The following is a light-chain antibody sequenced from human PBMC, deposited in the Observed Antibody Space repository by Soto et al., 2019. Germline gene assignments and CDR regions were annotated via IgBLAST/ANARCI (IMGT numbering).Light chain of an antibody. CDR2: GAS. J-gene: IGKJ1*01. CDR1: HDIANF. Sequence: ILMTQTPSSVSACVGDRITITCRASHDIANFLAWYQHAPGNAPKLLIHGASSLYRGVPSRFSGGGTGTDFTLTINRLQPEDFATYYCQQTSAFPRTFGQGTKVDIK. V-gene: IGKV1-12*01. CDR3: QQTSAFPRT.